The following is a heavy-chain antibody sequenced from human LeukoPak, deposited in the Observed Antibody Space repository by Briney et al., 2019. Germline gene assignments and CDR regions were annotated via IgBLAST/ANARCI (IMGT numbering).Heavy chain of an antibody. D-gene: IGHD3-22*01. Sequence: AGGSLRLSCAASGFTFSSYAMHWVRQAPGKGLEWVAVISYDGSNKYYADSVKGRFTISRDNSKNTLYLQMNSLRAEDTAVYYCAKRFGSGSLCAFDIWGQGTMVTVSS. CDR2: ISYDGSNK. V-gene: IGHV3-30-3*02. CDR1: GFTFSSYA. J-gene: IGHJ3*02. CDR3: AKRFGSGSLCAFDI.